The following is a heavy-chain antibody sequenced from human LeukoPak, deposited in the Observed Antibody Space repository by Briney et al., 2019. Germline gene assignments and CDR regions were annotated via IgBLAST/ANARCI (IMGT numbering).Heavy chain of an antibody. D-gene: IGHD5-12*01. V-gene: IGHV3-23*01. CDR3: AKGKGGYAEGIWYFDL. CDR2: ISGSGGST. CDR1: GFTFSSYA. Sequence: PGGSLRLSYAASGFTFSSYAMSWVRQAPGKGLEWVSAISGSGGSTYYADSVKGRFTISRDNSKNTLYLQMNSLRAEDTAVYYCAKGKGGYAEGIWYFDLWGRGTLVTVSS. J-gene: IGHJ2*01.